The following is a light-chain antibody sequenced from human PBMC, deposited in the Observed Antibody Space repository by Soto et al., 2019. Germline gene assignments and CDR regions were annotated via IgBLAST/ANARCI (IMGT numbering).Light chain of an antibody. V-gene: IGKV3-15*01. CDR3: QQYNNWPPIT. CDR1: QSVSSN. J-gene: IGKJ5*01. Sequence: EIVLTQSLATLSVSPAERAPLXWRPSQSVSSNLAWYQQKPGQAPRLLIYGASTRATGIPARFSGSGSGTEFTLTISSLQSEDFAVYYCQQYNNWPPITFGQGTRLENK. CDR2: GAS.